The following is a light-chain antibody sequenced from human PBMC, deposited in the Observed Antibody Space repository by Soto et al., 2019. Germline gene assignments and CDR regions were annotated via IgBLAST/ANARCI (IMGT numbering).Light chain of an antibody. J-gene: IGLJ1*01. CDR1: SSDVGGYNY. V-gene: IGLV2-14*01. CDR3: SSYTTSSNYV. Sequence: QSVLTQPASVSGSPGQSITISFTGTSSDVGGYNYVSWYQLHPGKAPKLMVYEVSYRPSGVSSRFSGSKSANTASLTISGLQAEDEADYYCSSYTTSSNYVFGSGTKVTVL. CDR2: EVS.